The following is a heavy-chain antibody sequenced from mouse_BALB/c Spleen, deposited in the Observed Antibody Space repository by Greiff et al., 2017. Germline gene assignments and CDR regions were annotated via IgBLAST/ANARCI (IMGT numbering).Heavy chain of an antibody. CDR2: IYPGNSDT. Sequence: VQLQQSGTVLARPGASVTMSCKASGYTFTSYWMHWVNQRPGQGLEWIGAIYPGNSDTSYNQKFKGKAKLTAVTSTSTAYMELSSLTTEDSAVYYCTKHYDYAFAYWGQGTLVTVSA. D-gene: IGHD2-4*01. CDR1: GYTFTSYW. J-gene: IGHJ3*01. V-gene: IGHV1-5*01. CDR3: TKHYDYAFAY.